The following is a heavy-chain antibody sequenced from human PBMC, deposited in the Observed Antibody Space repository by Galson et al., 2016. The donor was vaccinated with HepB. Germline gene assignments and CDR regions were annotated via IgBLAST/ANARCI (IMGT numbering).Heavy chain of an antibody. CDR2: IDPSDSYT. V-gene: IGHV5-10-1*01. D-gene: IGHD2-21*02. Sequence: QSGAEVKKPGESLRISCKGSGYSFTSYCISWVRQMPGKGLEWMGRIDPSDSYTNYSPSFQGHVTISADKSISTAYLQWSSLKASDTAMYYCARKTADSPWGPYYFDYGGQGTLVSVSS. CDR3: ARKTADSPWGPYYFDY. J-gene: IGHJ4*02. CDR1: GYSFTSYC.